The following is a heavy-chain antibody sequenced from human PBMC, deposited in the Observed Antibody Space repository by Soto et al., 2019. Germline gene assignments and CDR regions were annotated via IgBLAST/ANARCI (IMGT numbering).Heavy chain of an antibody. CDR2: IHHSGST. CDR1: GGSFSDFH. J-gene: IGHJ6*04. D-gene: IGHD3-10*01. Sequence: SETLSLTCAVYGGSFSDFHWIWIRQPPGKGLEWIGEIHHSGSTNYNPSLKSRVTMSVDTSKNQFSLKLSSVTAADTAVYYCARHYYGSGSWGRLGMDVWGKGTTVTVSS. CDR3: ARHYYGSGSWGRLGMDV. V-gene: IGHV4-34*01.